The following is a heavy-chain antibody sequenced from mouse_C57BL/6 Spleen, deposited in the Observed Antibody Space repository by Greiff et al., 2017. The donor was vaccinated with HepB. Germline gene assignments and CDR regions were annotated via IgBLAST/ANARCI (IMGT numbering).Heavy chain of an antibody. D-gene: IGHD2-2*01. CDR2: INPNYGTT. CDR1: GYSFTDYN. J-gene: IGHJ2*01. V-gene: IGHV1-39*01. CDR3: ARAWEVIYYGYDEYYFDY. Sequence: EVKLMESGPELVKPGASVKISCKASGYSFTDYNMNWVKQSNGKSLEWIGVINPNYGTTSYNQKFKGKATLTVDQSSSTAYMQLNSLTSEDSAVYYCARAWEVIYYGYDEYYFDYWGQGTTLTVSS.